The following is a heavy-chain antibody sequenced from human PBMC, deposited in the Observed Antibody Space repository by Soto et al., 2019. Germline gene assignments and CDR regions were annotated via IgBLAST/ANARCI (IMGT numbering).Heavy chain of an antibody. D-gene: IGHD6-13*01. CDR2: IYPGDSDT. V-gene: IGHV5-51*01. CDR1: GYSFTSYW. CDR3: ARQEGGDSSSWFSVAFYYGMDV. J-gene: IGHJ6*02. Sequence: SGESLKISCKGSGYSFTSYWIGWVRQMPGKGLEWMGIIYPGDSDTRYSPSFQGQVTISADKSISTAYLQWSSLKASDTAMYYCARQEGGDSSSWFSVAFYYGMDVWGQGTTVTVSS.